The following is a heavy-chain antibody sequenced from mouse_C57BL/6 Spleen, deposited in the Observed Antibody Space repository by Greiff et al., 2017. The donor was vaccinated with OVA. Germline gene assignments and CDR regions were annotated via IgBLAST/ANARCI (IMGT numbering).Heavy chain of an antibody. CDR3: ARSDYGKYSYYAMDY. V-gene: IGHV1-50*01. J-gene: IGHJ4*01. Sequence: VQLQQPGAELVKPGASVKLSCKASGYTFTSYWMQWVKQRPGQGLEWIGEIDPSDSYTNYNQKFKGKATLTVDTSSSTAYMQLSSLTSEDSAVYYCARSDYGKYSYYAMDYWGQGTSVTVSS. CDR1: GYTFTSYW. CDR2: IDPSDSYT. D-gene: IGHD2-1*01.